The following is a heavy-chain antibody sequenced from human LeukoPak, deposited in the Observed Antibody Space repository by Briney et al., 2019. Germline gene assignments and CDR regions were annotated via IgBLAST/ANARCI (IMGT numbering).Heavy chain of an antibody. D-gene: IGHD3/OR15-3a*01. CDR1: GGSISSYY. CDR3: ARDGTRAFDI. V-gene: IGHV4-59*01. CDR2: IYYSGST. J-gene: IGHJ3*02. Sequence: TSETLSLTCTVSGGSISSYYWSWIRQPPGKGLEWIGYIYYSGSTNYNPSLKSRVTISVDTSKNQFSLKLSSVTAADTAVYYCARDGTRAFDIWGQGTMVTVSS.